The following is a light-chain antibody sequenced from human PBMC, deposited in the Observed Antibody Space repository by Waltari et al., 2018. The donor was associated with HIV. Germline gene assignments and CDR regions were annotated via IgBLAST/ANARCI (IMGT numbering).Light chain of an antibody. CDR3: ATWDDTLSGWV. J-gene: IGLJ3*02. CDR1: GSNIGNNY. V-gene: IGLV1-47*01. Sequence: QSVLTQPPSASGTPGQRVTISCSGSGSNIGNNYVYWYQHLPGTAPKRLVYRNNGRPSGVPDRFSGSKFGPSASLAISGLRSEDEADYYCATWDDTLSGWVFGGGTKVTVL. CDR2: RNN.